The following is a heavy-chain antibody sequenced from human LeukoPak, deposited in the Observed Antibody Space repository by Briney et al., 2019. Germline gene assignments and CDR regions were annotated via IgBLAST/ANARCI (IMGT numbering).Heavy chain of an antibody. Sequence: GGSLRLSCAASGFPFSDYYMSWIRQAPGKGLEWVSHISGSANTIYNADSVKGRFTTSRDNAKNSLFLQMNSLGAEDTAVYYCARGRDQVWLPTFDYWGQGTLVTVSS. J-gene: IGHJ4*02. D-gene: IGHD5-12*01. CDR1: GFPFSDYY. CDR2: ISGSANTI. V-gene: IGHV3-11*01. CDR3: ARGRDQVWLPTFDY.